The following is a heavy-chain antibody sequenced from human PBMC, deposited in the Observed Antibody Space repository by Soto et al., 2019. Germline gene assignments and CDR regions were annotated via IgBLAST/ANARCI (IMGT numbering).Heavy chain of an antibody. CDR3: ARMKTGAAAVTGNFDY. CDR2: IFSNDEK. Sequence: SGPTLVNATETLTLTCTVSGFSLSNARMGVSWIRQPPGKALEWLAHIFSNDEKSYSTSLKSRLTISKDTSKSQVVLTMTNMDPVDTATYYCARMKTGAAAVTGNFDYWGQGTLVTVPQ. D-gene: IGHD6-13*01. CDR1: GFSLSNARMG. J-gene: IGHJ4*02. V-gene: IGHV2-26*01.